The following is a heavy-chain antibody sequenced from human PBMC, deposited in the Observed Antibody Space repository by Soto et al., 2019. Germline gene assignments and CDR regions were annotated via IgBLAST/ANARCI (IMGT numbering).Heavy chain of an antibody. J-gene: IGHJ4*02. D-gene: IGHD2-15*01. V-gene: IGHV3-30-3*01. Sequence: QVQLVESGGGVVQPGRSLRLSCAASGFTFSNYVMHWVRQAPGKGLEWVAVISSDGTNKYYADSVKGRFTISRDNSKNMLYLQMNSLRTEDTAVYYCVAGSGPRNFDYWGQGTLVTVSS. CDR2: ISSDGTNK. CDR3: VAGSGPRNFDY. CDR1: GFTFSNYV.